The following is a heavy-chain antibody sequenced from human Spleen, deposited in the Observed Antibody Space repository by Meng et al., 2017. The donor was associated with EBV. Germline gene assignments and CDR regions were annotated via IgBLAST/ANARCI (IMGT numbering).Heavy chain of an antibody. Sequence: GLGPGKASHTLSLTGAVSGGSITSGGHSWSWIRQPPGKGLEWIGYIYYSGSTYYNPSLKLRVTISVDTSKNQCSLKLSSVTAADTAVYYCARGKDFDYWGQGTLVTVSS. CDR2: IYYSGST. CDR3: ARGKDFDY. V-gene: IGHV4-30-4*01. CDR1: GGSITSGGHS. J-gene: IGHJ4*02.